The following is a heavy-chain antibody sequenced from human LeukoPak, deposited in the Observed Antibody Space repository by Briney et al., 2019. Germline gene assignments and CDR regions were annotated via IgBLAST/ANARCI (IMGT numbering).Heavy chain of an antibody. V-gene: IGHV3-23*01. J-gene: IGHJ4*02. D-gene: IGHD4-17*01. Sequence: GGSLRLSCAASGFTFSAYDMTWVRQAPGKGLEGVSSIRASGLETFYPDSVKGRFTISRDNSKNTLYLQMNSLRAEDTAVYYCAKGTGYGDTGYFDYWGQGTLVTVSS. CDR3: AKGTGYGDTGYFDY. CDR2: IRASGLET. CDR1: GFTFSAYD.